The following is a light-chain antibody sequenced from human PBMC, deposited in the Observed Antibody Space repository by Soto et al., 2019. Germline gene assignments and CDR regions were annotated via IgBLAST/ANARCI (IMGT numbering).Light chain of an antibody. Sequence: DIPMTQSPSSLSASVGDRVTITCQASQDISNFLNWYQQKPGKAPKLLIYDASNLETGVPSRFSGSGSGTDFTFTISSLQPEDIATYYCQQYDTLPAFGQGTKLEIK. CDR1: QDISNF. V-gene: IGKV1-33*01. CDR3: QQYDTLPA. CDR2: DAS. J-gene: IGKJ2*01.